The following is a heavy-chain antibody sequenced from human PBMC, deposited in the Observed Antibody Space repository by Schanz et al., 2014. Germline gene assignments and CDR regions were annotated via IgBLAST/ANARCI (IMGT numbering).Heavy chain of an antibody. V-gene: IGHV3-33*06. Sequence: VQLVESGGGVVQPGRSLRLSCAASGFTFSSYGMHWVRQAPGKGLEWVAVIWYDGSNKYYADSVKGRFTISRDNSKNTLYLQMNSLRAEDTAVYYCAKEKGDCSSTSCSYYFDYWGQGTLVTVSS. CDR2: IWYDGSNK. J-gene: IGHJ4*02. D-gene: IGHD2-2*01. CDR3: AKEKGDCSSTSCSYYFDY. CDR1: GFTFSSYG.